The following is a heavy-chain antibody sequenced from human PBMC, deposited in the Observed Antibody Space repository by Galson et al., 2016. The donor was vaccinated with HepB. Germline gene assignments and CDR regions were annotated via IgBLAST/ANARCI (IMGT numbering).Heavy chain of an antibody. CDR1: GYSFSTYW. V-gene: IGHV5-51*01. D-gene: IGHD5-24*01. CDR3: ARRGAYNFGWYFDL. J-gene: IGHJ2*01. Sequence: QSGAEVKKPGESLKTSCKGSGYSFSTYWIGWVRQMPGKGLEWMAIIYPGDSNIKYSPSFQGQVTISVDKSISSAYLQWSSLKASDSAMYYCARRGAYNFGWYFDLWGRGTLVTVSS. CDR2: IYPGDSNI.